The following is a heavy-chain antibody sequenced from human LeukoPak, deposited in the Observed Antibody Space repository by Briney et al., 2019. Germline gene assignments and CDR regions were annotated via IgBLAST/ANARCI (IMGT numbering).Heavy chain of an antibody. J-gene: IGHJ4*02. CDR1: GGSISSYY. D-gene: IGHD1-26*01. V-gene: IGHV4-59*01. CDR2: IYYSGST. CDR3: ATHSGGRPVYFDY. Sequence: TSETLSLTCTVSGGSISSYYWSWIRQPPGKGLEWIGYIYYSGSTNYNPSLKSRVTISVDTSKNQFSLKLSSVTAADTAVYYCATHSGGRPVYFDYWGXGTLVTVSS.